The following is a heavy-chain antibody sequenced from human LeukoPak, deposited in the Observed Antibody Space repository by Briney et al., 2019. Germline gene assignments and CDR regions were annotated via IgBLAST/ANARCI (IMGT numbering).Heavy chain of an antibody. D-gene: IGHD1-26*01. CDR2: IKDDGSDK. Sequence: PGGFLRLSRAASGFTFSESWMTWVRQAPGKGLEWVAHIKDDGSDKYYVDSVTGRFTISRDNTKNSLFLQMTSLTAEDTAVYYWATWDNAWEFAYWGQGTLVSVSS. V-gene: IGHV3-7*05. J-gene: IGHJ4*02. CDR1: GFTFSESW. CDR3: ATWDNAWEFAY.